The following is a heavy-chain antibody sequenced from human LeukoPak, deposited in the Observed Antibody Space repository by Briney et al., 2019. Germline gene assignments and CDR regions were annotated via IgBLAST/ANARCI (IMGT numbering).Heavy chain of an antibody. D-gene: IGHD6-19*01. Sequence: SETLSLTCTVSGGSISSYYWSWIRQPPGKGLEWIGYIYYSGSTNYNPSLKSRVTISVDTSKNQFSLKLSSATAADTAVYYCARVIAVAGINWFDPWGQGTLVTVSS. CDR2: IYYSGST. V-gene: IGHV4-59*01. J-gene: IGHJ5*02. CDR3: ARVIAVAGINWFDP. CDR1: GGSISSYY.